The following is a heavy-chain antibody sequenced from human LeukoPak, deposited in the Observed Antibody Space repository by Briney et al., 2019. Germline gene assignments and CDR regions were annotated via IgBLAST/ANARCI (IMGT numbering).Heavy chain of an antibody. J-gene: IGHJ4*02. Sequence: SGKVSCKAAGGTFSSYAISWVRHAPGQGLEWMGGIIPIFGTANYAQKFQGRVTITTAESTSTAYMELSSLRSEDTAVYYCARGLSSSWYYFDYWGQGTLVTVSS. CDR2: IIPIFGTA. CDR3: ARGLSSSWYYFDY. V-gene: IGHV1-69*05. CDR1: GGTFSSYA. D-gene: IGHD6-13*01.